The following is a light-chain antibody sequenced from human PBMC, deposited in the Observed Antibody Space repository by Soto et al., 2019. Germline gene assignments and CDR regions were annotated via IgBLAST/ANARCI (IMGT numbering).Light chain of an antibody. V-gene: IGLV2-14*02. CDR1: SCDVGSYNL. Sequence: QSALTQPASVSGSPGQSITISCSGTSCDVGSYNLVSCYQQHPGKAPKLLIYEVSNRPSGVSNRFSGSKSGNTASLTISGLQAEDEADYYCSSYTSSGGVFGGGTKLTVL. CDR2: EVS. CDR3: SSYTSSGGV. J-gene: IGLJ2*01.